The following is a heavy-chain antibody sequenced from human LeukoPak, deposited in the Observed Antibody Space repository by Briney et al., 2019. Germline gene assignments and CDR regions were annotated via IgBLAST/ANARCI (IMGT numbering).Heavy chain of an antibody. CDR2: XKSKTXXXTX. CDR1: GFTFXXXW. CDR3: STYHYDILTGGIDY. J-gene: IGHJ4*02. Sequence: GGXLRLSCAASGFTFXXXWXXWVRQAPGKXXXXXXXXKSKTXXXTXDYAAXVXXXXXISRDDSKNTLYLQLNSLKIEDTAVYYCSTYHYDILTGGIDYWGQGTLVTVSP. V-gene: IGHV3-15*01. D-gene: IGHD3-9*01.